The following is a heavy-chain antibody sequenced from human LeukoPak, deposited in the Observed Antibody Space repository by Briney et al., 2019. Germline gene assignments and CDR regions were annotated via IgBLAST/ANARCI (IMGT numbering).Heavy chain of an antibody. V-gene: IGHV3-23*01. D-gene: IGHD4-17*01. J-gene: IGHJ4*02. CDR2: ISDSGDQT. CDR1: GFTFSKYD. Sequence: GGSLRLSCVASGFTFSKYDMSWVCQAPGKGLEWVSGISDSGDQTYYADSVRARFTISRDNSKNTLYLQVNSLRAEDTALYYCAKEITLTTAYFDYWGQGTLVTVSS. CDR3: AKEITLTTAYFDY.